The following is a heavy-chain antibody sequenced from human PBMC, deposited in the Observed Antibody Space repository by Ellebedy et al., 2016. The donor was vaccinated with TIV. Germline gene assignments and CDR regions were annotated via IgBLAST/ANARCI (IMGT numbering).Heavy chain of an antibody. CDR2: ISDSGGNT. V-gene: IGHV3-23*01. J-gene: IGHJ4*02. Sequence: GESLKISCVASGFTFSSYAMCWVRQAPGKGLEWVSTISDSGGNTHFPDSVKGRFTISRDNAKNSLYLEMNSLRAEDTAVYYCARDYYGSENWGQGTLVTVSS. CDR3: ARDYYGSEN. CDR1: GFTFSSYA. D-gene: IGHD3-10*01.